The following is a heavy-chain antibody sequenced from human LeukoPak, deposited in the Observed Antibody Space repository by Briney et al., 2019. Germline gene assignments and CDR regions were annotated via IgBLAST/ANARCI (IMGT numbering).Heavy chain of an antibody. V-gene: IGHV4-34*01. Sequence: SETLSLTCAVYGGSFSGYYWSWIRQPPGKGLEWIGEINHSGSTNYNPSLKSRVTISVDTSKNQFSLTLSSLTAADTAVYYCARAASSTPTFDYWGQGTLVTVSS. D-gene: IGHD2-2*01. CDR1: GGSFSGYY. CDR2: INHSGST. J-gene: IGHJ4*02. CDR3: ARAASSTPTFDY.